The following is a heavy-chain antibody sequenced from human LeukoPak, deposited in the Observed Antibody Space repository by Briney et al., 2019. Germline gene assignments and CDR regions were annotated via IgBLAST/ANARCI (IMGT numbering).Heavy chain of an antibody. CDR3: ARVKRGYDSSGYLYYFDY. Sequence: GGSLRLSCAASGFTFSDYYMSWIRQAPGKGLEWVSYISSSSSYTNYADSVKGRFTISRDNAKNSLYLQMNSLRAEDTAVYYCARVKRGYDSSGYLYYFDYWGRGTLVTVSS. J-gene: IGHJ4*02. CDR1: GFTFSDYY. CDR2: ISSSSSYT. V-gene: IGHV3-11*05. D-gene: IGHD3-22*01.